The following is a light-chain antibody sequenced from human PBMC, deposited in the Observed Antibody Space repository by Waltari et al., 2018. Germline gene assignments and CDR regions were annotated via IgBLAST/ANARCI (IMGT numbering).Light chain of an antibody. CDR2: DAS. CDR1: QAITNY. CDR3: QRYDNLPVFA. J-gene: IGKJ3*01. Sequence: DIQLTQSPSSLSASVGDRVTITCQASQAITNYLNWYQQKPGKAPKPLIYDASNLQTGVPSRFSGSQSATEFTFTIASLQPEDVATYYCQRYDNLPVFAFGPGTKVNIK. V-gene: IGKV1-33*01.